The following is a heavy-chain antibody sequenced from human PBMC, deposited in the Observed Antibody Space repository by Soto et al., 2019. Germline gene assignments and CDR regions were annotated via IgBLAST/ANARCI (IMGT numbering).Heavy chain of an antibody. J-gene: IGHJ4*02. CDR3: ARSGYSSGWYGDYFDY. D-gene: IGHD6-19*01. CDR2: ISSSSSTI. CDR1: GFTFSSYS. Sequence: GGSLRLSCAASGFTFSSYSMNWVRQAPGKGLEWVSYISSSSSTIYYADSVKGRFTISRDNAKNSLYLQMNSLRDEDTAVYYCARSGYSSGWYGDYFDYWGQGTPVTVSS. V-gene: IGHV3-48*02.